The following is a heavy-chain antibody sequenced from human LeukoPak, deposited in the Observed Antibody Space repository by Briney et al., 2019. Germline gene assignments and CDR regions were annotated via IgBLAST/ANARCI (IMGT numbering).Heavy chain of an antibody. CDR3: ARSGHSSGWDNNRYFYSGMDV. V-gene: IGHV3-30-3*01. J-gene: IGHJ6*02. D-gene: IGHD6-19*01. CDR1: GFTFSSYA. CDR2: ISHVGSDQ. Sequence: QPGGSLRLSCAASGFTFSSYAMSWVRQAPGKGLEWVAVISHVGSDQYYADSLKGRFTISRDISKNTLFLQMNSLRAEDTAVYYCARSGHSSGWDNNRYFYSGMDVWGQGTTVTV.